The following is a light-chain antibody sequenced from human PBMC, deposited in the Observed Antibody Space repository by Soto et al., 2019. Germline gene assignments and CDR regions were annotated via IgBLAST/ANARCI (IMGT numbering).Light chain of an antibody. CDR1: SSNIGAGFD. J-gene: IGLJ1*01. Sequence: QSVLTQSPSVSRAPGQRVSISCTGTSSNIGAGFDVHWYQQLPATAPKLLIYGNNNRPSGVPDRFSGSKSGTSASLAITGLQAEDEADYYCQSYDTSLSGGSVFGTGTKVTVL. V-gene: IGLV1-40*01. CDR2: GNN. CDR3: QSYDTSLSGGSV.